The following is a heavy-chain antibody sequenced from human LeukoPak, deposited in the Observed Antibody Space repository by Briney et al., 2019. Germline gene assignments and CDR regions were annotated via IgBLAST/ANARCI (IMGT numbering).Heavy chain of an antibody. J-gene: IGHJ4*02. Sequence: SETLSLTCAVYGGSFSGYYWSWIRQPPGKGLEWIGEINHSGSTNYNPSLKSRVTISVDTSKNQSSLKLSSVTAADTAVYYCARQNYGAAPLGYWGQGTLVTVSS. CDR3: ARQNYGAAPLGY. CDR1: GGSFSGYY. D-gene: IGHD4/OR15-4a*01. V-gene: IGHV4-34*01. CDR2: INHSGST.